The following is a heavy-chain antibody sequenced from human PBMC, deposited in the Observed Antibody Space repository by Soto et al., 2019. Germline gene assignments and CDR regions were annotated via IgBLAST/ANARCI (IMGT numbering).Heavy chain of an antibody. J-gene: IGHJ4*02. V-gene: IGHV1-8*01. CDR1: GYTFTSYD. CDR3: TRGQGNH. CDR2: MNPFSGNA. Sequence: QVQLVQSGAEVKKPGASVRVSCKASGYTFTSYDIYWVRQATGQGLEWMGWMNPFSGNAVYTQKLQDRVTMTRDTSINTAYMEMSGLRSEATAVYYCTRGQGNHWGQGSLVTVSS.